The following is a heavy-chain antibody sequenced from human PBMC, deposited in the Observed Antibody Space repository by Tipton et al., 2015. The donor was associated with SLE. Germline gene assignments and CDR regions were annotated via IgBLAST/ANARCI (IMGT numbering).Heavy chain of an antibody. CDR2: ITSSSSYI. J-gene: IGHJ5*02. D-gene: IGHD1-26*01. Sequence: GSLRLSCAASGFTFSSYSMNWVRQAPGKGLEWVSSITSSSSYIYYADSVKGRFTISRDNAKNSLYLQMNSLRAEDTAVYYCARVGGATTTPNWFDPWCQGTLVTVSS. V-gene: IGHV3-21*03. CDR3: ARVGGATTTPNWFDP. CDR1: GFTFSSYS.